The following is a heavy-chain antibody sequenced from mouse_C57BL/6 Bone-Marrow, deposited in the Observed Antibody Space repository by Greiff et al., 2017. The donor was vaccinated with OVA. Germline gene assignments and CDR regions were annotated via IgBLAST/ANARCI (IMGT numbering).Heavy chain of an antibody. V-gene: IGHV1-50*01. D-gene: IGHD2-14*01. Sequence: QVQLQQPGAELVQPGASVKLSCKASGYTFTSYWMQWVKQRPGPGLELIGEIDPSDSYTNYNQKSMGKPTSTVDTSSSTAYMQPSSLTSEDSAVYYCARGYDEKDYGGQGTTLTVSS. CDR3: ARGYDEKDY. CDR2: IDPSDSYT. J-gene: IGHJ2*01. CDR1: GYTFTSYW.